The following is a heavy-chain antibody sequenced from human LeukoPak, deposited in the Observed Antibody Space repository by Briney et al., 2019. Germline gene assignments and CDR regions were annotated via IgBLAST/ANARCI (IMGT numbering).Heavy chain of an antibody. CDR3: AKTVRITMVRGVITPPYFDY. V-gene: IGHV3-53*01. J-gene: IGHJ4*02. CDR1: GFTVSSNS. CDR2: IYRGGST. Sequence: PGGSLRLSCAASGFTVSSNSMSWVRQAPGKGLEWVSVIYRGGSTYYADSVKGRFTISRDNSKNTLYLQMNSLRAEDTAVYYCAKTVRITMVRGVITPPYFDYWGQGTLVTVSS. D-gene: IGHD3-10*01.